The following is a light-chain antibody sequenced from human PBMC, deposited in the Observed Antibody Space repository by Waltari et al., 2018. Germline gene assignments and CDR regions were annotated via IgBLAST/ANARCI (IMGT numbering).Light chain of an antibody. CDR1: QSISSW. CDR2: KAS. V-gene: IGKV1-5*03. CDR3: QQYTSFSRT. J-gene: IGKJ4*01. Sequence: IQMTQSPSRLSPSIAARVTFPCRASQSISSWLAWYQQKPGKAPKLLISKASTLESGVPSRFSGSGSGTEFTLTISSLQPDDFATYYCQQYTSFSRTFGGGTTVEIK.